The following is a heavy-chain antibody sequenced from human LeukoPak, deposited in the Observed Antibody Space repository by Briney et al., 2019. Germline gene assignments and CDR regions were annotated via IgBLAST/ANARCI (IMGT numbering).Heavy chain of an antibody. V-gene: IGHV3-30-3*01. CDR2: ISYDGSNK. J-gene: IGHJ4*02. CDR1: GFTVSSNY. Sequence: GGSLRLSCAASGFTVSSNYMSWVRQAPGKGLEWVAVISYDGSNKYYADSVKGRFTISRDNSKNTLYLQMNSLRAEDTAVYYCARTFYYDFWSGYYLDYWGQGTLVTVSS. CDR3: ARTFYYDFWSGYYLDY. D-gene: IGHD3-3*01.